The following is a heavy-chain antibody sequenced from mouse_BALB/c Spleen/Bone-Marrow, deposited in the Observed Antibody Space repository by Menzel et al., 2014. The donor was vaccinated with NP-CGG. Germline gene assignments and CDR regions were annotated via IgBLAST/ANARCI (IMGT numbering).Heavy chain of an antibody. V-gene: IGHV1-77*01. D-gene: IGHD4-1*01. CDR2: IYPGSGNT. J-gene: IGHJ4*01. Sequence: VQLQQSGAELARPGASVKLSCKASGYTFTDYYINWVKQRTGQGLEWIGEIYPGSGNTHYNEKFKGKATLTADKSSSTAYMQLSSLTSEDSAVYFCARDWDYYAMDYWGQGTSVTGSS. CDR3: ARDWDYYAMDY. CDR1: GYTFTDYY.